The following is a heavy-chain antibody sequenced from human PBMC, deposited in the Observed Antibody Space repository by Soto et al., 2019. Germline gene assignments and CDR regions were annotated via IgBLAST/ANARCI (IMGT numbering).Heavy chain of an antibody. CDR3: AMSIVVVTALDY. Sequence: QVQLVQSGAEEKKPGASVKVSCKASGYTFTSYAMHWVRQAPGQRLEWMGRINSGNGNTKYTQKFQGRVTITRDTSASTAYMELSSLRSEDTAVYYCAMSIVVVTALDYWGQGTLVTVSS. J-gene: IGHJ4*02. D-gene: IGHD2-21*02. CDR1: GYTFTSYA. CDR2: INSGNGNT. V-gene: IGHV1-3*05.